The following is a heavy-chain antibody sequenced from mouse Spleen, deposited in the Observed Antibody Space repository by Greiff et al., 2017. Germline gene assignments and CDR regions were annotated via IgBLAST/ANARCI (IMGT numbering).Heavy chain of an antibody. V-gene: IGHV1-55*01. CDR3: SYGNYGVSYFDY. CDR2: IYPGRGIT. D-gene: IGHD2-1*01. CDR1: GYTFTSYW. Sequence: QVQLQQSGAELVRPGASVTLSCKASGYTFTSYWINWVKQRPGQGLEWIGDIYPGRGITNYNEKFKSKATLTLDTSSSTAYMQLSSLTSEDSAVYYCSYGNYGVSYFDYWGQGTTLTVSS. J-gene: IGHJ2*01.